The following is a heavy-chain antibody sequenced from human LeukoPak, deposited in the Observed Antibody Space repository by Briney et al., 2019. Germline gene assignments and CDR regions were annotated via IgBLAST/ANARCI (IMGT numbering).Heavy chain of an antibody. D-gene: IGHD3-22*01. CDR2: ISSGSSYI. V-gene: IGHV3-21*01. CDR1: GFTFSSYS. J-gene: IGHJ4*02. Sequence: VGFLRLSCAASGFTFSSYSMNWVRQAPGKGLEWVSSISSGSSYIYYADSVKGRFTISRDNAKNSLYLQMNSLRAEDTAVYYCARDPSTYYYDSSGYLGGYWGQGTLVTVSS. CDR3: ARDPSTYYYDSSGYLGGY.